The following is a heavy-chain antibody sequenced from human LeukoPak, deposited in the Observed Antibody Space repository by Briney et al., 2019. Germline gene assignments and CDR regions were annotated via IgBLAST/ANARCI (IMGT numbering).Heavy chain of an antibody. J-gene: IGHJ6*03. CDR3: ARNKLGFSEKYMDV. Sequence: PGGSLRLSCAASGFTFDDYAMHWVRQAPGKGLEWVSGISWNSGSIGYADSVKGRFTISRDNAKNSLYLQMNSLRAEDTAVYYCARNKLGFSEKYMDVWGKGTTVTISS. D-gene: IGHD7-27*01. V-gene: IGHV3-9*01. CDR2: ISWNSGSI. CDR1: GFTFDDYA.